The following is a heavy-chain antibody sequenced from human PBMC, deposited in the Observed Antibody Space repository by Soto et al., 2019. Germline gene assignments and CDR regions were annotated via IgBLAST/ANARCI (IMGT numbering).Heavy chain of an antibody. CDR1: GFTFSDHY. D-gene: IGHD6-19*01. CDR3: ARGVSSGWYDALLFDY. J-gene: IGHJ4*02. Sequence: EVQLVESGGGLVQPGGSLRLSCAASGFTFSDHYMDWVRQAPGKGLEWVGRTRNKANSYTTEYAASVKGRFTISRDYSKNSLELQMNSLKTEDTAVYYCARGVSSGWYDALLFDYWGQETLVTVSP. V-gene: IGHV3-72*01. CDR2: TRNKANSYTT.